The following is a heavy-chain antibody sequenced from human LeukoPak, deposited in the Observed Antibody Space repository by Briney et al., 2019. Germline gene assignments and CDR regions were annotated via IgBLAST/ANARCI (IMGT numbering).Heavy chain of an antibody. J-gene: IGHJ4*02. CDR1: GFTFSSYW. CDR3: ARESYYDFWSGWGY. Sequence: GGSLRLSCAASGFTFSSYWMSWVRQAPGKGLEWVANIKQDGSEKYYVDSVKGRFTISRDNAKNSLYLQMNSLRAEDTAVYYCARESYYDFWSGWGYWGQGTLVTVSS. V-gene: IGHV3-7*01. D-gene: IGHD3-3*01. CDR2: IKQDGSEK.